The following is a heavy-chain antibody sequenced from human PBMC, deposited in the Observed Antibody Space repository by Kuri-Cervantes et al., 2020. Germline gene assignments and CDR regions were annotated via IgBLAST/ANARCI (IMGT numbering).Heavy chain of an antibody. CDR1: GGPISGPC. V-gene: IGHV4-4*09. D-gene: IGHD3-10*01. Sequence: GSLRLCCTVSGGPISGPCFSCMRQPPGKGLEWIGYIYSGGSTNHNPSLKSRVTISVDTSKNQFSLKLSSVTAADTAVYYCARGVTMVRGVITNGNFDYWGQGTLVTVSS. CDR2: IYSGGST. CDR3: ARGVTMVRGVITNGNFDY. J-gene: IGHJ4*02.